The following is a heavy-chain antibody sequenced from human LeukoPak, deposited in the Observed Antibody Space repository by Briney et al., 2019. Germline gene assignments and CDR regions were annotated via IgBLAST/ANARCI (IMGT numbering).Heavy chain of an antibody. D-gene: IGHD3-10*01. CDR1: GGSFSGYY. CDR3: ARRPWFGELFDY. Sequence: SETLSLTCAVYGGSFSGYYWSWIRQPPGKGLEWIGEINHSGSTNYNPSLKSRVTISVDTSKNQFSLKLSSVTAADTAVYYCARRPWFGELFDYWGQGTLVTVSS. V-gene: IGHV4-34*01. CDR2: INHSGST. J-gene: IGHJ4*02.